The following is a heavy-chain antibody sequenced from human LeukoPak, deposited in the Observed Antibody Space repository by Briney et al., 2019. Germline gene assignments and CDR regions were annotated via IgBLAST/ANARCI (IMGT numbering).Heavy chain of an antibody. CDR1: GYTFTSYY. V-gene: IGHV1-46*01. J-gene: IGHJ4*02. Sequence: ASVKVSCKASGYTFTSYYMHWVRQAPGQGLEWMGIINPSGGSTSYAQKFQGRVTMTRDTSTSTVYMELSSLRSEDTAVYYCATAIAVAGKDYWGQGTLVIVSS. CDR3: ATAIAVAGKDY. D-gene: IGHD6-19*01. CDR2: INPSGGST.